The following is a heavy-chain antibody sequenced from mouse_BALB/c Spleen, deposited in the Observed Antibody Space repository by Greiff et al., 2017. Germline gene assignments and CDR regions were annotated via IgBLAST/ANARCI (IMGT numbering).Heavy chain of an antibody. CDR1: GYTFTSYW. J-gene: IGHJ1*01. Sequence: QVQLQQPGAELVRPGASVKLSCKASGYTFTSYWINWVKQRPGQGLEWIGNIYPSDSYTNYNQKFKDKATLTVDKSSSTAYMQLSSPTSEDSAVYYCTRGEPYGSSYGWYFDVWGAGTTVTVSS. CDR2: IYPSDSYT. V-gene: IGHV1-69*02. CDR3: TRGEPYGSSYGWYFDV. D-gene: IGHD1-1*01.